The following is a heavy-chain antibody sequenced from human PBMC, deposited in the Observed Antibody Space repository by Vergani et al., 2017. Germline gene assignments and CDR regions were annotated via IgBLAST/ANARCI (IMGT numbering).Heavy chain of an antibody. CDR2: IWYDGSNK. V-gene: IGHV3-33*01. J-gene: IGHJ6*03. Sequence: QVQLVESVGGVVQPGRSLRLSCAASGFTFSSYGMHWVRQAPGKGLDWVAVIWYDGSNKYYADSVKGRFTIYRDNSKNTLYLQMNSLRAEDTAVYYCARDAALGXCSSTSCYTPGRSSYYYYYMDVWGKGTTVNVSS. CDR3: ARDAALGXCSSTSCYTPGRSSYYYYYMDV. D-gene: IGHD2-2*02. CDR1: GFTFSSYG.